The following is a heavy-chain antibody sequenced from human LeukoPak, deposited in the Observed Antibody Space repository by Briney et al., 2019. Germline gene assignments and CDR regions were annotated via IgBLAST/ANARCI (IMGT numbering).Heavy chain of an antibody. J-gene: IGHJ4*02. CDR1: GYTFTGYY. V-gene: IGHV1-2*02. CDR3: ARVGLTTVTTSGNY. CDR2: INPNSGGT. Sequence: ASVKVSCKASGYTFTGYYMHWVRQAPGQGLEWMGWINPNSGGTNYAQKFQGRVTITRDTSISTAYMELSRLRSDDTAVYYCARVGLTTVTTSGNYWGQGTLVTVSS. D-gene: IGHD4-17*01.